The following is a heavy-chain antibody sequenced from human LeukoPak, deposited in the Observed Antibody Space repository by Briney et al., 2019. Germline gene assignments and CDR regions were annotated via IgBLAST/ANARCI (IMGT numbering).Heavy chain of an antibody. CDR3: ARDADHDYIDY. V-gene: IGHV4-31*03. CDR1: GGSISSGGYY. CDR2: IYYSGST. J-gene: IGHJ4*02. Sequence: SQTLSPTCTVSGGSISSGGYYWSWIRQHPGKGLEWIGYIYYSGSTYYNPSLKSRVTISVDTSKNQFSLKLSSVTAADTAVYYCARDADHDYIDYWGQGTLVTVSS.